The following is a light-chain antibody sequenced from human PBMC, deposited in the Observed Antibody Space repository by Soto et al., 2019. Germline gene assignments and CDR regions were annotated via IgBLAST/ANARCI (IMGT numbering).Light chain of an antibody. V-gene: IGLV2-14*01. J-gene: IGLJ1*01. CDR3: SSYTSTSTYV. CDR1: SSDVGNYNY. CDR2: EVS. Sequence: QSALTQSASVSGSPGQSITISCTGTSSDVGNYNYVSWYQHHPGKAPKLMIYEVSNRPSGVSNRFSGSKSGNTASLTISGLQAEDEADYYCSSYTSTSTYVFGTGTKLTVL.